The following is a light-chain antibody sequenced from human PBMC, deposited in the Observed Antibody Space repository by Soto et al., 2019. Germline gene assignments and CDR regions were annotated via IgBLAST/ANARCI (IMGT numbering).Light chain of an antibody. CDR1: QSVDSS. Sequence: EVVLTQSPATLSLSPGERATLSCRASQSVDSSLAWYQQKVGQAPRLLIYDASNRATGIPGRFSGSGSGTDFTLTISSLETADFAVYYCQQRGAFGQGTKVAI. CDR3: QQRGA. J-gene: IGKJ2*01. CDR2: DAS. V-gene: IGKV3-11*01.